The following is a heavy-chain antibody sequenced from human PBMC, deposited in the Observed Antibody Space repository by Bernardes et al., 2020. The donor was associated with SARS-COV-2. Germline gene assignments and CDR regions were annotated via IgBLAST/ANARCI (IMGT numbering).Heavy chain of an antibody. CDR1: GGSISSSSYY. CDR2: IYYSGST. J-gene: IGHJ5*02. CDR3: ARHGCSSTSCYWRNWFDP. D-gene: IGHD2-2*01. Sequence: SETLSLTCTVSGGSISSSSYYWGWIRQPPGKGLEWIVSIYYSGSTYYNPSLKSRVTISVDTSKNQFSLKLSSVTAADTAVYYCARHGCSSTSCYWRNWFDPWGQGTLVTVSS. V-gene: IGHV4-39*01.